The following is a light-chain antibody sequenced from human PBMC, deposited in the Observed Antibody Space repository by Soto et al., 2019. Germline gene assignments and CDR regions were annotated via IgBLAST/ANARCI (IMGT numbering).Light chain of an antibody. CDR1: QSITNW. CDR2: DAS. CDR3: QQYVGYWT. Sequence: IQMTQSPSTLSASVGDKVTITCRASQSITNWLAWYQQKPGKAPKLLIFDASGLQSGVPSRFSGGGYGTDFTPTINSLQPDDFATYYCQQYVGYWTFGQGTKVEMK. J-gene: IGKJ1*01. V-gene: IGKV1-5*01.